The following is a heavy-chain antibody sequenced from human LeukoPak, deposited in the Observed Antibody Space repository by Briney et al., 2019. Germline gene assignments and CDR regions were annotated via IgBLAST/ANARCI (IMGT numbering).Heavy chain of an antibody. CDR2: VYYTGST. CDR3: ARDHGSGSLVDY. D-gene: IGHD3-10*01. V-gene: IGHV4-39*07. CDR1: GGSITSGSYY. Sequence: PSETLSLTCTVSGGSITSGSYYWGWIRQPPGKGLEWIGSVYYTGSTYYNPSLKSRVTISVDTSKNQFSLKLRSVTAADTAVYYCARDHGSGSLVDYWGRGTLVTVSS. J-gene: IGHJ4*02.